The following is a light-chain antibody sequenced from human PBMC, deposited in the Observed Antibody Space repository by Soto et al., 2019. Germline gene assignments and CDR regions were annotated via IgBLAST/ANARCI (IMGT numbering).Light chain of an antibody. J-gene: IGKJ5*01. Sequence: ETVMTQSPATLSVSPGERVTLSCRASQSVSTNLAWYQQKPGQSPRLLIFGSYLRATGLPARFSGSASGTEFTLTISSLQSEDFAVYYCQQYNNWPITFGQGARLEIK. CDR1: QSVSTN. CDR2: GSY. V-gene: IGKV3-15*01. CDR3: QQYNNWPIT.